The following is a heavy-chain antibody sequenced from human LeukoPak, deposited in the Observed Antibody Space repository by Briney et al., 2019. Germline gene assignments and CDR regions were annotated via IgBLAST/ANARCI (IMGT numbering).Heavy chain of an antibody. J-gene: IGHJ6*02. CDR3: VGSIYAMDV. CDR1: GFTFSSYA. CDR2: ISSIGGST. Sequence: GGSLRLSCSPSGFTFSSYALNWVRQAPGKGLEYVSGISSIGGSTSYADSVKGRFDISRDNSKSTFYLQMNSLRAEDTAVYYCVGSIYAMDVWGQGTTVTVSS. D-gene: IGHD1-26*01. V-gene: IGHV3-64D*09.